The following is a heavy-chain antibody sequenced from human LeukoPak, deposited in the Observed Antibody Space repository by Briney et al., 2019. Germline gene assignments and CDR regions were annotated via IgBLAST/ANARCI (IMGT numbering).Heavy chain of an antibody. V-gene: IGHV1-69*13. Sequence: GASVKVSCKASGGTFSSYAISWVRQAPGQGLEWMGGIIPIFGTANYAQKFQGRVTITADESTSTAYMELSSLRSEDTAVYYCAREVKLGGWLPQFAGFDYWGQGTLVTVSS. CDR1: GGTFSSYA. D-gene: IGHD5-24*01. CDR2: IIPIFGTA. J-gene: IGHJ4*02. CDR3: AREVKLGGWLPQFAGFDY.